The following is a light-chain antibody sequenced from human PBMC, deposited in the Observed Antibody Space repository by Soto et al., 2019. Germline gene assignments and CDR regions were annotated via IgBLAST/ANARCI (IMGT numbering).Light chain of an antibody. CDR1: DNIAPW. CDR2: KAA. V-gene: IGKV1-5*03. J-gene: IGKJ1*01. CDR3: QHYNSFSRT. Sequence: DIQMTQSPSTLSASVGDRVAITCRASDNIAPWVAWYQQKPGKAPKLLIYKAANLADEVPSRFAGSGSGTDFTLTITRLQPDYFATYYCQHYNSFSRTFGQGTKVEV.